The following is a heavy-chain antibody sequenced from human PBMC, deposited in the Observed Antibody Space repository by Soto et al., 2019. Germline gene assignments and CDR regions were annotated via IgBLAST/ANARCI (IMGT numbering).Heavy chain of an antibody. CDR3: AKDIDRYCSSTSCCGIGY. Sequence: EVQLLESGGGLVQPGGSLRLSCAASGFTFSSYAMSWVRQAPGKGLEWVSAISGSGGSTYYADSVKGRFTISRDNSKNTLYLQMNSLSAEDTAVYYCAKDIDRYCSSTSCCGIGYWGQGTLVTVSS. J-gene: IGHJ4*02. V-gene: IGHV3-23*01. CDR2: ISGSGGST. D-gene: IGHD2-2*01. CDR1: GFTFSSYA.